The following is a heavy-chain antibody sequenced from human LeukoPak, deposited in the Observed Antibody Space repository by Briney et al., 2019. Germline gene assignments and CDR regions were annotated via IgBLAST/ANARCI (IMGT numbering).Heavy chain of an antibody. CDR1: GFSFTIYP. Sequence: GGSLRLSCAPLGFSFTIYPLSWFPQAPGKGLVWVSGIRGGGDTTFYADSVKGRFTISRDKSKDTLYLQMNSLRAEDTAVYYCAKDGVGEPFDYWGQGTLVTVSS. CDR2: IRGGGDTT. D-gene: IGHD3-10*01. CDR3: AKDGVGEPFDY. V-gene: IGHV3-23*01. J-gene: IGHJ4*02.